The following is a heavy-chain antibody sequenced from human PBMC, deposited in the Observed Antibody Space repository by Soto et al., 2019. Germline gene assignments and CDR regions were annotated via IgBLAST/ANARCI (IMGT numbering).Heavy chain of an antibody. CDR2: ISSSSSTI. J-gene: IGHJ6*02. V-gene: IGHV3-48*02. Sequence: EVQLVESGGGLVQPGGSLRLSCAASAFTFSSYSMNWVRQAPGKGLEWVSYISSSSSTIYYADSVKGRFTISRDNAKNSLYLQMNSLRDEDTAVYYCARVRWSYYGRDVWGQGTTVTVSS. CDR1: AFTFSSYS. D-gene: IGHD2-15*01. CDR3: ARVRWSYYGRDV.